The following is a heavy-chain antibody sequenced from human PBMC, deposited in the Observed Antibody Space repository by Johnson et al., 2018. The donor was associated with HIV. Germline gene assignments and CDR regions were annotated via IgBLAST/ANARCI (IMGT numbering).Heavy chain of an antibody. D-gene: IGHD7-27*01. V-gene: IGHV3-30*02. J-gene: IGHJ3*02. Sequence: QVQLVESGGGVVQPGGSLRLSCAASGFTFSSYGMHWVRQAPGKGLEWVAFIRYDGSNKYYADSVKGRFTISRYNSKNTLYLQMNSLRAEDTAVYYCAKDLGTGDDAFDIWGQGTMVTVSS. CDR3: AKDLGTGDDAFDI. CDR2: IRYDGSNK. CDR1: GFTFSSYG.